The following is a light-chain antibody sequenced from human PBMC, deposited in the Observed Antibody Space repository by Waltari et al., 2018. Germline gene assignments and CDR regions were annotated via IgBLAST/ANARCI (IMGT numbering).Light chain of an antibody. Sequence: EIVLTQSPATLSLSPGDRATLSCRANQSVSNYFAWYQHKAGQAPRLLIYDASNRATGIPAWFSVSGSGTDFTLTICSLEPEDFAVYYCQQRSNSPLTFGGGTKVEIK. CDR2: DAS. V-gene: IGKV3-11*01. CDR1: QSVSNY. J-gene: IGKJ4*01. CDR3: QQRSNSPLT.